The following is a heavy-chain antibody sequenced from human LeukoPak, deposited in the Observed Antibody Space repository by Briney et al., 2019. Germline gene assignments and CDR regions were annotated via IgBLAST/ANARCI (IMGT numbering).Heavy chain of an antibody. D-gene: IGHD2-21*02. CDR1: GGSISNYY. V-gene: IGHV4-4*07. J-gene: IGHJ5*02. CDR2: IYTSGST. Sequence: PSETLSLTCTVSGGSISNYYWSWIRQPAGKGLEWIGRIYTSGSTNYNPSLKSRVTMSVDTSKNQFSLKLSPVTAADTAVYYCARDGLGGDCYSARCNWFDPWGQGTLVTVSS. CDR3: ARDGLGGDCYSARCNWFDP.